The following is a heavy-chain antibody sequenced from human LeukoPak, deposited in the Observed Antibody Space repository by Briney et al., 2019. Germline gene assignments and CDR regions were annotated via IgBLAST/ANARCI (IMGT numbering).Heavy chain of an antibody. CDR1: GYTFTSYD. J-gene: IGHJ4*02. V-gene: IGHV1-8*01. CDR3: ARARSFYGYLSYFDY. Sequence: ASVKVSCKASGYTFTSYDINWVRQATGQGLEWMGWMNPNSGNTGYAQKFQGRVTMTRNTSISTAYMELSSLRSDDAAVYYCARARSFYGYLSYFDYWGQGTLVTVSS. D-gene: IGHD5-18*01. CDR2: MNPNSGNT.